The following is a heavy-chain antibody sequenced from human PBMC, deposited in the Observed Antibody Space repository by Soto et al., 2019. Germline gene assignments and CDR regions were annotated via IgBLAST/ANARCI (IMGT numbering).Heavy chain of an antibody. D-gene: IGHD3-22*01. Sequence: QVQLAESGGGVVQPGRSLRLSCADSGFTFSSYGMHWVRQAPGKGLEWVAVISYDGSNKHYADSVKGRFTISRDNSKNTVYLQMNSLRAEDTAVYYCAKDTYYHDSSGYYVFDYWGQGTLVTVSS. V-gene: IGHV3-30*18. CDR3: AKDTYYHDSSGYYVFDY. CDR1: GFTFSSYG. CDR2: ISYDGSNK. J-gene: IGHJ4*02.